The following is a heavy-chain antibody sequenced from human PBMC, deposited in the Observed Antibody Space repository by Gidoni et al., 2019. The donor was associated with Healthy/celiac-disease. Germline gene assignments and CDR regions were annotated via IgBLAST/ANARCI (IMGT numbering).Heavy chain of an antibody. J-gene: IGHJ4*02. CDR1: VGAISSSSYY. V-gene: IGHV4-39*01. CDR2: IYYSGST. D-gene: IGHD6-13*01. CDR3: ALVGIAEAPVE. Sequence: QLQLQESGPGLVKPSETLSLTCTVSVGAISSSSYYWGWIRQPPGKGLEWIGSIYYSGSTYYNPSLKSRVTISVDTSKNQFSLKLSSVTAADTAVYYCALVGIAEAPVEWGQGTLVTVSS.